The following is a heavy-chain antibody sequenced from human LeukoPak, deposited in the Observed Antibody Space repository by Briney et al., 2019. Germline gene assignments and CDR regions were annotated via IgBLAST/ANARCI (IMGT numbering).Heavy chain of an antibody. V-gene: IGHV3-30*18. CDR1: GFTFSTYG. CDR3: AKDLYPNTSSWYYYGLDV. CDR2: ISYDGSTK. J-gene: IGHJ6*02. Sequence: PGRSLRLSCAASGFTFSTYGMHWVRQAPGKGLDWVAVISYDGSTKYDGDSVKGRFTISRDNSKNTLYLQMNSLRTEDTAVYYCAKDLYPNTSSWYYYGLDVWGPGTTVTVSS. D-gene: IGHD6-13*01.